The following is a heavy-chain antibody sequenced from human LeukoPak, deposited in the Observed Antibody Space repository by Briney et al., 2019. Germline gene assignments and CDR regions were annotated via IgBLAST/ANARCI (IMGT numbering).Heavy chain of an antibody. V-gene: IGHV3-23*01. J-gene: IGHJ4*02. CDR2: ISGSGGRT. CDR3: GKGPERYYNNSSVYYYVHRAGKRGFAS. D-gene: IGHD3-22*01. Sequence: PGGSLRLSCAASGFTVSRNYMSWVRQAPGKGLEWVSAISGSGGRTYYADSVRGRFTISRDNSKNTLYLQMNSLRAEDTAVYYCGKGPERYYNNSSVYYYVHRAGKRGFASWAKGPLVTVS. CDR1: GFTVSRNY.